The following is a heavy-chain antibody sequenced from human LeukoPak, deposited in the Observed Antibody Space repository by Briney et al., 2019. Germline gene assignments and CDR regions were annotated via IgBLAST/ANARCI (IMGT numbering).Heavy chain of an antibody. CDR3: ARTAISRFFDYLPLGDNYFDP. V-gene: IGHV3-66*01. CDR1: GFTVSINS. Sequence: GGSLRLSCTVSGFTVSINSMSWVRQAPGKGLEWVSFIYSGGNTHYSDSVKGRFTISRDNAKNSLYLQMNDLRAEDTAIYYCARTAISRFFDYLPLGDNYFDPWGQGTLVTVSS. CDR2: IYSGGNT. D-gene: IGHD3-9*01. J-gene: IGHJ5*02.